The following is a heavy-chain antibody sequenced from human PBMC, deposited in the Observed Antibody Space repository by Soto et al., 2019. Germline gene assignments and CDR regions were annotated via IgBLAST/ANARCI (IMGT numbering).Heavy chain of an antibody. V-gene: IGHV1-8*01. CDR2: MNPNSANT. CDR1: GYTFTSYD. CDR3: AREGVRGVDV. D-gene: IGHD2-21*01. J-gene: IGHJ6*02. Sequence: QVQLVQSGAEVKKPGASVKVSCKASGYTFTSYDINWVRQATGQGLEWMGWMNPNSANTGYAQKFQGRVTVTRNTSIRTAYVGLTSLRSEDTAVYYCAREGVRGVDVWGHGTTVTVSS.